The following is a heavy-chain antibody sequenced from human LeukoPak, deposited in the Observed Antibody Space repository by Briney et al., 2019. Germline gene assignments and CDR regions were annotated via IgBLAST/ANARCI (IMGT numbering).Heavy chain of an antibody. D-gene: IGHD1-26*01. Sequence: SETLSLTCAVYGGPFSGYYWSWIRQPPGKGLEWIGEINHSGSTNYNPSLKSRVTISVDTSKNQFSLKLSSVTAADTAVYYCARENRRGATPYYFDYWGQGTLVTVSS. J-gene: IGHJ4*02. V-gene: IGHV4-34*01. CDR3: ARENRRGATPYYFDY. CDR2: INHSGST. CDR1: GGPFSGYY.